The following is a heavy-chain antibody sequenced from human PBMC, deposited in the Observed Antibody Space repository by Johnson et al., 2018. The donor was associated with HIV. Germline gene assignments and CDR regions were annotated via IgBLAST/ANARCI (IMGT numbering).Heavy chain of an antibody. CDR3: ATRDPTYRPGAFDL. Sequence: QMQLVESGGGLVKAGGSLRLSCAASGFIFNDYYMSWIRQAPGKGLELLSYISTSGGTLYYADSVKDRFTIFRDNAKSSLYLQMNSLRAEDTAVYYCATRDPTYRPGAFDLWGQGTMVTVSS. V-gene: IGHV3-11*04. J-gene: IGHJ3*01. CDR2: ISTSGGTL. CDR1: GFIFNDYY. D-gene: IGHD1-14*01.